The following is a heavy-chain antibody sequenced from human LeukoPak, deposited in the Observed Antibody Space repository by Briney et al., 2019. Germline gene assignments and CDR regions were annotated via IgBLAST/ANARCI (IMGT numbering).Heavy chain of an antibody. CDR3: AKRGKLFGAFDI. CDR1: GFTFSSYS. CDR2: ISSSSSYI. Sequence: PGGSLRLSCAASGFTFSSYSMNWVRQAPGKGLEWVSSISSSSSYIYYADSVKGRFTISRDNAKNSLYLQMNSLRAEDTAVYYCAKRGKLFGAFDIWGQGTMVTVSS. J-gene: IGHJ3*02. D-gene: IGHD7-27*01. V-gene: IGHV3-21*01.